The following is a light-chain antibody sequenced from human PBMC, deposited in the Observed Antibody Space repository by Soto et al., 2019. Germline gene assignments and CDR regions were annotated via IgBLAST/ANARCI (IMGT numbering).Light chain of an antibody. V-gene: IGKV3-20*01. CDR3: QQYGSSLLT. Sequence: EIVLTQSPGTLSLSPGERATLSCRASQSVSSSYLAWYQQKPGQAPRLLIYGASSRATGIADRFSGSGSGTDFTLTISRLEPEDFAVYFCQQYGSSLLTFGGGTKVEI. J-gene: IGKJ4*01. CDR2: GAS. CDR1: QSVSSSY.